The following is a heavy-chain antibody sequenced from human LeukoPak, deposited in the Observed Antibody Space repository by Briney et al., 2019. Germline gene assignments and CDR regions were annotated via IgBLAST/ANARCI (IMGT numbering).Heavy chain of an antibody. Sequence: GESLKISCAASGFTFSSYGMHWVRQAPGKGLEWVAFIRYDGSNKYYADSVKGRFTISRDNSKNTLYLQMNSLRAEDTAVYYCAKGFRTARYCSGGSCLDYWGQGTLVTVSS. V-gene: IGHV3-30*02. D-gene: IGHD2-15*01. CDR1: GFTFSSYG. J-gene: IGHJ4*02. CDR2: IRYDGSNK. CDR3: AKGFRTARYCSGGSCLDY.